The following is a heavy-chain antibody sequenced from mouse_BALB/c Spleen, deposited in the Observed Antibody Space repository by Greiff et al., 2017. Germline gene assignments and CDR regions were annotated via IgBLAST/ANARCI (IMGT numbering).Heavy chain of an antibody. J-gene: IGHJ3*01. CDR1: GFTFSSYT. V-gene: IGHV5-9*03. Sequence: EVKLMESGGGLVKPGGSLKLSCAASGFTFSSYTMSWVRQTPEKRLEWVATISSGGGNTYYPDSVKGRFTISRDNAKNNLYLQMSSLRSEDTALYYCARYQGDGYSPFAYGGQGTLVTVSA. CDR2: ISSGGGNT. D-gene: IGHD2-3*01. CDR3: ARYQGDGYSPFAY.